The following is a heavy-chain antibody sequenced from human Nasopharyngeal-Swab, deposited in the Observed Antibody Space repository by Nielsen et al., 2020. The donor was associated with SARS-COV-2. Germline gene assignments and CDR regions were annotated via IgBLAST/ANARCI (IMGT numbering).Heavy chain of an antibody. CDR3: AKAPYLRCLDV. D-gene: IGHD2-21*01. Sequence: GESLKISCAASGFTFGSYAMSWVRQAPGKGLEWVSTISGSGGDRYYADSVKGRFTISRDNSKNTLYLQTNSLRVEDTAVYYCAKAPYLRCLDVWGQGTTVTVSS. J-gene: IGHJ6*02. V-gene: IGHV3-23*01. CDR1: GFTFGSYA. CDR2: ISGSGGDR.